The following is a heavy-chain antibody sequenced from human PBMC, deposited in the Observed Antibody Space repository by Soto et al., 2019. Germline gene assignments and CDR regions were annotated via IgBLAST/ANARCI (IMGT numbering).Heavy chain of an antibody. CDR2: INHSRTT. J-gene: IGHJ6*02. CDR1: GGSISSNNYH. V-gene: IGHV4-39*07. CDR3: ARELLELLSYYYGMDV. D-gene: IGHD1-26*01. Sequence: PSETLSLTCTVSGGSISSNNYHWGWIRQPPGKGLDWIGKINHSRTTNYNPSLKSRVTISVDTSKNQFSLKLSSVTAEDTAVYYCARELLELLSYYYGMDVWGQGTTVTVSS.